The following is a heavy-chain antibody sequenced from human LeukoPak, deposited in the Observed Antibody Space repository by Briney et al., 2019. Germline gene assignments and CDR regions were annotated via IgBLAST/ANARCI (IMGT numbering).Heavy chain of an antibody. CDR1: GYSFTSYW. Sequence: RGESLKISCKGSGYSFTSYWIAWVRQMPGKGLEWMGIIYPGDSDTRYSPSFQGQVTIPADKSISTAYLQWSSLKASDTAMYYCARPYCSSSTCSQSGDYWGQGTLVTVSS. CDR2: IYPGDSDT. CDR3: ARPYCSSSTCSQSGDY. V-gene: IGHV5-51*01. J-gene: IGHJ4*02. D-gene: IGHD2-2*01.